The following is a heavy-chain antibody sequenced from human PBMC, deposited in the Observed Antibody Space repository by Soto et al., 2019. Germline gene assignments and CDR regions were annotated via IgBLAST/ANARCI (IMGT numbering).Heavy chain of an antibody. CDR3: GRYYSLDWYFDL. Sequence: QVQLQESGPGLVKPSETLSLTCSVSGGSVSSGIYYWSGIRQPPGKGLEWIGYIYYSGSTNYNPSLKSRVTISVDTSKNQFSLKLSSVTAADTAVYYCGRYYSLDWYFDLWGRGTLVTVSS. D-gene: IGHD3-10*01. V-gene: IGHV4-61*01. CDR2: IYYSGST. CDR1: GGSVSSGIYY. J-gene: IGHJ2*01.